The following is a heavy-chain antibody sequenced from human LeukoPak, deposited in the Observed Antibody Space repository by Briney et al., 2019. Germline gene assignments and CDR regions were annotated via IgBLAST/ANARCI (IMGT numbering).Heavy chain of an antibody. CDR1: GDSVSSNSAA. D-gene: IGHD4-11*01. Sequence: SQTLSLTCAISGDSVSSNSAAWNWIRQSPSRGLEWLGRTYFRSNWYNDYAVSVKSRITINPDTSKNQFSLQLNSVTPGDTAVYYCARDLFTPYSNYSFDSWGQGTLVTVSS. V-gene: IGHV6-1*01. J-gene: IGHJ4*02. CDR3: ARDLFTPYSNYSFDS. CDR2: TYFRSNWYN.